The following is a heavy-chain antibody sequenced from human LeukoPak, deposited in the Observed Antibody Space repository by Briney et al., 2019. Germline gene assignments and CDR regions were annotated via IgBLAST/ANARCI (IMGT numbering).Heavy chain of an antibody. CDR1: GGSISSHY. J-gene: IGHJ4*02. V-gene: IGHV4-59*11. CDR2: IYYSGST. D-gene: IGHD3-22*01. Sequence: PSETLPLTCTVSGGSISSHYWSWIRQPPGKGLEWIGYIYYSGSTNYNPSLKSRVTISVDTSKNQFSLKLSSVTAADTAVYYCARGSWRYYDSSGYDYWGQGTLVTVSS. CDR3: ARGSWRYYDSSGYDY.